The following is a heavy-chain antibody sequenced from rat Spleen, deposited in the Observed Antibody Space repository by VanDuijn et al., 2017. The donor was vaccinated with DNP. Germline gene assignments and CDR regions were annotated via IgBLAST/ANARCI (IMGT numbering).Heavy chain of an antibody. D-gene: IGHD1-11*01. Sequence: EVQLVESGGGSVQPGSPLKLSCAASGFSFRSNWLNWIRQAPGKGLEWVASITPDGGTTYYPDTVRGRFMISKDDARNTGYLQMNNLRSEDTAMYYCSSGGPNMVQGNWFAYWGQGTLVTVSS. J-gene: IGHJ3*01. V-gene: IGHV5-35*01. CDR2: ITPDGGTT. CDR1: GFSFRSNW. CDR3: SSGGPNMVQGNWFAY.